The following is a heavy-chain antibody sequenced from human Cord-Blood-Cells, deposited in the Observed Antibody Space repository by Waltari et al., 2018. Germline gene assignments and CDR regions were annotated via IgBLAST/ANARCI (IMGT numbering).Heavy chain of an antibody. J-gene: IGHJ4*02. V-gene: IGHV3-74*01. CDR2: INSDGSST. Sequence: EVQLVESGGGLVQPGGSLRLSCAASGFTFSSYWMHWVRQAPGKGLVWVSRINSDGSSTRYADSVKGRFTISRDNAKNTLYLQMNSLRAEDTAVYYCAREEVVTMVRGVKTSGVDYWGQGTLVTVSS. CDR3: AREEVVTMVRGVKTSGVDY. CDR1: GFTFSSYW. D-gene: IGHD3-10*01.